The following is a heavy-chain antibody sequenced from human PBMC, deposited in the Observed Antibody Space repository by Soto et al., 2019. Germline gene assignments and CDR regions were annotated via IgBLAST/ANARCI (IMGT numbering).Heavy chain of an antibody. CDR1: GGSIRSYY. CDR3: ARDTVGATGWFDA. J-gene: IGHJ5*02. V-gene: IGHV4-59*01. Sequence: SETLSLTCTVSGGSIRSYYWSWIRQPPGKGLEWIGYSYHSGSTNYNPSLKSRVTISVDTAKKQFSLKMSSVTAADTAVYYCARDTVGATGWFDAWGQGTLVTVS. D-gene: IGHD1-26*01. CDR2: SYHSGST.